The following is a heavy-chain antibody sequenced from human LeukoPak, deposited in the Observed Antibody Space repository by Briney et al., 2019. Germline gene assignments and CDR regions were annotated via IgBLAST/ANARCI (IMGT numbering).Heavy chain of an antibody. J-gene: IGHJ4*02. D-gene: IGHD6-13*01. Sequence: SETLSLTCIVSGSSISNYYWSWIRQPAGKGLEWIGRIYSSGSTNYNPSLKSRVTMSLDTSKNQFSLKLSSVTAADTAVYYCARNLIPEQLVLNFWGQGTLVTVSS. CDR2: IYSSGST. CDR1: GSSISNYY. V-gene: IGHV4-4*07. CDR3: ARNLIPEQLVLNF.